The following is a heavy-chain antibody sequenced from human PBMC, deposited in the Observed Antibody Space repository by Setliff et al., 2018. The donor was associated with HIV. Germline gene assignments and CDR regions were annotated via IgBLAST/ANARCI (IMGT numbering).Heavy chain of an antibody. Sequence: TGGSLRLSCAASGFSFDSYSMHWVRQAPGKGLEWVSSISSSSSYIYYAGSVEGRFTISRDNAKNSLYLQMNSLRAEDTAVYYCARDPIDSGSYHLGYYYYMDVWGKGTTGTVS. D-gene: IGHD1-26*01. J-gene: IGHJ6*03. CDR3: ARDPIDSGSYHLGYYYYMDV. CDR1: GFSFDSYS. CDR2: ISSSSSYI. V-gene: IGHV3-21*01.